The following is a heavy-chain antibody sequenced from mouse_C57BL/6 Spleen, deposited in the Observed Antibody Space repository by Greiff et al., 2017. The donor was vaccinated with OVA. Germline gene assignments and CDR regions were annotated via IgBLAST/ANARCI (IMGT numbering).Heavy chain of an antibody. CDR3: AKEAGTVYFDY. Sequence: QVQLKESGPGLVAPSQSLSITCTVSGFSLTSYGVSWVRQPPGKGLEWLGVIWGDGRTTYHPALISRLSISKDNSKSQVFLKLDSLQTDDTATYYCAKEAGTVYFDYWGQGTTLTVSS. CDR1: GFSLTSYG. J-gene: IGHJ2*01. CDR2: IWGDGRT. V-gene: IGHV2-3*01. D-gene: IGHD4-1*01.